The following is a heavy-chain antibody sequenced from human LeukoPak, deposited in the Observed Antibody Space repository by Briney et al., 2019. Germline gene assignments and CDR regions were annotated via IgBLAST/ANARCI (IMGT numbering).Heavy chain of an antibody. CDR2: IWYDGSNK. CDR1: GFSFSSYG. J-gene: IGHJ4*02. CDR3: ARDRDIVATIYYFDY. D-gene: IGHD5-12*01. Sequence: GSSLRLSCAASGFSFSSYGMHWVRQAPGKGLEWVAVIWYDGSNKYYADSVKGRFTISRDNSKNTLYLQMNSLRAEDTAVYYCARDRDIVATIYYFDYWGQGTLVTVSS. V-gene: IGHV3-33*01.